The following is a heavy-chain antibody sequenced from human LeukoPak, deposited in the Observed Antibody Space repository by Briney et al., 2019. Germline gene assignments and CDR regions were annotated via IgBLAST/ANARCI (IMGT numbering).Heavy chain of an antibody. CDR3: GRGTGYMTTDY. D-gene: IGHD4-17*01. J-gene: IGHJ4*02. CDR1: GFTFSGSA. CDR2: IRSKANSYAT. V-gene: IGHV3-73*01. Sequence: PGGSLRLSCAASGFTFSGSAMHWVRQASGKGLEWVGRIRSKANSYATAYAASVKGRFTISRDNAKNTLYLQMNSLRAEDTAVYYCGRGTGYMTTDYWGQGTLVTVSS.